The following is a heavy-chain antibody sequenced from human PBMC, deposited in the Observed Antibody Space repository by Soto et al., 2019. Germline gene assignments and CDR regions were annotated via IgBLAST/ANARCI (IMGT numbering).Heavy chain of an antibody. CDR1: GFTFSSYG. CDR3: ASNLMKEDTAMRW. CDR2: IWYDGSNK. D-gene: IGHD5-18*01. V-gene: IGHV3-33*01. Sequence: QVQLVESGGGVVQPGRSLRLSCAASGFTFSSYGMHWVRQAPGKGLEWVAVIWYDGSNKYYADSVKGRFTISRDNSKNTLYLQMNSLRAEDTAVYYCASNLMKEDTAMRWWGQGTLVTVSS. J-gene: IGHJ4*02.